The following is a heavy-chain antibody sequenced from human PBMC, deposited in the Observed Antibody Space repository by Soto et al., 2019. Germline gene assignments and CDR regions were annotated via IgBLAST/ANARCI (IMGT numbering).Heavy chain of an antibody. Sequence: LGESLKISCQGYGYTYNNYWIGWVRQMPGKGLEWMGVIYPGDSDTRYCPSFQGQVTISADRSISTVYLQWSSRKASDTAIYYCARNDILTGSPFDIWGQGTTVTVSS. CDR2: IYPGDSDT. CDR1: GYTYNNYW. V-gene: IGHV5-51*01. D-gene: IGHD3-9*01. CDR3: ARNDILTGSPFDI. J-gene: IGHJ3*02.